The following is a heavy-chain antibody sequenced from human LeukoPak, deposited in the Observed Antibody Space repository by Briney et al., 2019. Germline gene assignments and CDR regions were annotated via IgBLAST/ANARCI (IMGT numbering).Heavy chain of an antibody. CDR2: INPNGNSP. CDR1: GYTFTDDY. CDR3: ARDYDILNGYYISAY. J-gene: IGHJ4*02. Sequence: ASVKVSCKASGYTFTDDYIHWLRQAPGQGLEWMGIINPNGNSPRYAQKFQGRVTMTRDTSTSTIYMELTSLRSEDTAVYYCARDYDILNGYYISAYWGQGTLVTVSS. D-gene: IGHD3-9*01. V-gene: IGHV1-46*01.